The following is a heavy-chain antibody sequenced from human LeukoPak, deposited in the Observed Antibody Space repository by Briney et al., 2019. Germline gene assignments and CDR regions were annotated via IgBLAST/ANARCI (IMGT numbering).Heavy chain of an antibody. CDR3: ARGVVPAAVDAFDI. J-gene: IGHJ3*02. V-gene: IGHV1-69*05. CDR2: IIPIFGTA. Sequence: SVKVSCKASGGTFSSYAISWVRQAPGQGLEWMGGIIPIFGTAKYAQKFQGRVTMTTDESTSTAYMELSSLRSEDTAVYYCARGVVPAAVDAFDIWGQGTMVTVSS. D-gene: IGHD2-2*01. CDR1: GGTFSSYA.